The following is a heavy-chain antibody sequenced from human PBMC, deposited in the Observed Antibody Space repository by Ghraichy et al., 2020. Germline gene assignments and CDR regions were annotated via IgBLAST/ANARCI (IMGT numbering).Heavy chain of an antibody. J-gene: IGHJ4*02. Sequence: GGSLRLSCAASGFTFSSYAMSWVRQAPGKGLEWVSSISSSGDIIYADSMKGRFTISRDNSKNTLYLQMNSQRAEDTAIYYCAKPLYGSSYRFDYWGQGTLVTVSS. CDR2: ISSSGDI. V-gene: IGHV3-23*01. CDR3: AKPLYGSSYRFDY. D-gene: IGHD2-15*01. CDR1: GFTFSSYA.